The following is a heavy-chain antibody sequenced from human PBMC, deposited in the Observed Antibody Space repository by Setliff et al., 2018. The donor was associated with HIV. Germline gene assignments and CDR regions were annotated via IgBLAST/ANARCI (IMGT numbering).Heavy chain of an antibody. Sequence: GGSLRLSCAASGYTFSSYWMAWVRQCPGKGLEWVANIQRHGSEIHYVASVEGRFTISRDNAKNSLYLQMNSLRAEDTAVYYCANMQWASNAWYSFDYWGQGALVTVSS. CDR1: GYTFSSYW. J-gene: IGHJ4*02. D-gene: IGHD6-19*01. CDR2: IQRHGSEI. CDR3: ANMQWASNAWYSFDY. V-gene: IGHV3-7*05.